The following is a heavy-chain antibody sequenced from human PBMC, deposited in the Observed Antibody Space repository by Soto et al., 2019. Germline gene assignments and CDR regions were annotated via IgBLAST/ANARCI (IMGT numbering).Heavy chain of an antibody. D-gene: IGHD6-19*01. J-gene: IGHJ6*02. V-gene: IGHV3-33*06. Sequence: QVQLVESGGGVVQPGRSLRLSCAASGFTFSNHGMHWVRQAPGKGLEWVAVIWYDGNNKYYADSVKGRFTISRDNSKNTLFLQMDSLRGEDKAVYYCAKRDRNGWYYMDVWGQGTTVTVSS. CDR1: GFTFSNHG. CDR2: IWYDGNNK. CDR3: AKRDRNGWYYMDV.